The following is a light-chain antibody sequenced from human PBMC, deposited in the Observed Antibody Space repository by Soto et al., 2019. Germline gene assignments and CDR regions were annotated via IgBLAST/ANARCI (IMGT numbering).Light chain of an antibody. J-gene: IGLJ7*01. V-gene: IGLV2-23*02. CDR1: SSDVGGYNL. CDR2: EVS. CDR3: CSYAGTSTHTV. Sequence: QSALTQPASVSASPGQSITISCTGTSSDVGGYNLVSWYQQHPGKAPKLMISEVSKRPSGISDRFSGSKSGSTASLTISGLQAEDEADYYCCSYAGTSTHTVFGGGTQLTVL.